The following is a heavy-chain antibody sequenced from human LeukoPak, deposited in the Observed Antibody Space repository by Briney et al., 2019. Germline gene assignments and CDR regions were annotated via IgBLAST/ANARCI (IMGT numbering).Heavy chain of an antibody. J-gene: IGHJ4*02. V-gene: IGHV4-39*01. CDR1: GDSISINYN. CDR3: VRHRQWLLFPDY. D-gene: IGHD6-19*01. Sequence: SETLSLTCTVSGDSISINYNWGWIRQPPGKGLEWIGSIFYSGATYYSPSLKSRVTISVDTSKNQFSLKLSSMTAADTTVYYCVRHRQWLLFPDYWGQGTLVTVSS. CDR2: IFYSGAT.